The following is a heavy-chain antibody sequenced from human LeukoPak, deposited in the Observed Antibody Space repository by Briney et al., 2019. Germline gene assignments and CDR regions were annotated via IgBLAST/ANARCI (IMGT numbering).Heavy chain of an antibody. D-gene: IGHD2-15*01. Sequence: PGGSLRLSCAASGFTFSAYWMTLVRQAPGKGLEWVSVISGSGGSTYYADSVKGRFTISRDSSKNTLYLQMNSLRAEDTAVYYCAKGVVVAATRARFFDYWGQGTLVTVSS. J-gene: IGHJ4*02. CDR3: AKGVVVAATRARFFDY. CDR1: GFTFSAYW. CDR2: ISGSGGST. V-gene: IGHV3-23*01.